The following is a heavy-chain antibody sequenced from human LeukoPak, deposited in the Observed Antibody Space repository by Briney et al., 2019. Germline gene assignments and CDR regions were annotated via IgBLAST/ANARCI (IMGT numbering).Heavy chain of an antibody. CDR2: IKQDGSEK. J-gene: IGHJ3*02. CDR3: ARTQNDPNAFDI. Sequence: PGRSLRLSCAASGFTFRSYSMNWVRQAPGKGLEWVANIKQDGSEKYYVDSVKGRFTISRDNAKNSLYLQMNSLRAEDTAVYYCARTQNDPNAFDIWGQGTMVTVSS. V-gene: IGHV3-7*01. CDR1: GFTFRSYS.